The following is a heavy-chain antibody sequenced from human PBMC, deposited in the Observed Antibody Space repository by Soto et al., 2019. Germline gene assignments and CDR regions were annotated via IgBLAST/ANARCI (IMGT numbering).Heavy chain of an antibody. CDR1: GYTFNDYY. CDR3: ARDSVPLLQFLEWPNWEYYFES. V-gene: IGHV1-2*04. CDR2: INPNSGGT. Sequence: QVQVVQSGAEVKKPGASVKVSCKASGYTFNDYYIHWVRQAPGQGLEWMGWINPNSGGTKYAQNFECWVTITRDTSISTASMDLSRLRPNDTAVYSRARDSVPLLQFLEWPNWEYYFESWGQGTQVTVTS. D-gene: IGHD3-3*01. J-gene: IGHJ4*02.